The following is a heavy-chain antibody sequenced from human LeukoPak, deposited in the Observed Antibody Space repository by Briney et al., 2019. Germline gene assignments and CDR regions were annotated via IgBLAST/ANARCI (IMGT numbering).Heavy chain of an antibody. CDR1: GGSVSSGSYY. J-gene: IGHJ4*02. CDR2: IYYSGST. D-gene: IGHD2-21*01. CDR3: ARSPRMLLGNSDY. V-gene: IGHV4-61*01. Sequence: ASETLSLTCTVSGGSVSSGSYYWSWIRQPPGKGLEWIGYIYYSGSTNYNPSLKSRVTISVDTSKNQFSLKLSSVTAADTAVYYCARSPRMLLGNSDYWGQGTLVTVSS.